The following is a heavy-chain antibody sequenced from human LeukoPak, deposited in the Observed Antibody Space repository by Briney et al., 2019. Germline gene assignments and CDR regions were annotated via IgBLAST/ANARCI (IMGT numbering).Heavy chain of an antibody. CDR2: IRYDGSNK. V-gene: IGHV3-30*02. CDR3: ATEGIEASGAFDI. D-gene: IGHD6-13*01. Sequence: GGSLRLSCAASGFTFSSYGMHWVRQAPGKGLEWVAFIRYDGSNKYYADSVKGRFTISRDNSKNTLYLQMNSLRAEDTAVYYCATEGIEASGAFDIWGQGTMVTVSS. CDR1: GFTFSSYG. J-gene: IGHJ3*02.